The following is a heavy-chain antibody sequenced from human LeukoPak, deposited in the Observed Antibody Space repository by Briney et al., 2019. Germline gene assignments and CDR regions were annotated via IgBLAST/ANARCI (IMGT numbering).Heavy chain of an antibody. CDR1: GFTFSSYG. Sequence: GGSLRLSCAASGFTFSSYGMHWVRQAPGKGLEWVAFIRYDGSNKYYADSVKVRFTISRDNSKNTLYLQMNSLRAEDTAVYYCAKVQRYDFWSGYHSDSDYWGQGTLVTVSS. CDR3: AKVQRYDFWSGYHSDSDY. D-gene: IGHD3-3*01. V-gene: IGHV3-30*02. J-gene: IGHJ4*02. CDR2: IRYDGSNK.